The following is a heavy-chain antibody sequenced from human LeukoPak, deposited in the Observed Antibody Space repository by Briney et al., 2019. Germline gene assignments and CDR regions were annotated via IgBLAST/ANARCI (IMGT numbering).Heavy chain of an antibody. D-gene: IGHD2-8*01. CDR2: IYPGDSDT. CDR1: GYSFTTYW. J-gene: IGHJ4*02. Sequence: GEALQIYCKGSGYSFTTYWIGWGRPAPGKGMGWMGIIYPGDSDTRYNPSFQGQVTISADKSINTAYLQWSSLEASDNAMYYCARFRQLIRSYFDYWGQGTLAAVSS. CDR3: ARFRQLIRSYFDY. V-gene: IGHV5-51*01.